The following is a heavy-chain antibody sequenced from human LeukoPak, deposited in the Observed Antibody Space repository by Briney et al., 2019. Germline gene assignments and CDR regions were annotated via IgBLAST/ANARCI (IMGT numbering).Heavy chain of an antibody. CDR3: ARGNTYNWNYVGAFDI. D-gene: IGHD1-7*01. Sequence: SETLSLTCAVYGGSFSGYYWSWIRQPPGKGLECIGEINHSGSTNYNPSLKSRVTISVDTSKNQFSLKLSSVTAADTAVYYCARGNTYNWNYVGAFDIWGQGTMVTVSS. CDR1: GGSFSGYY. V-gene: IGHV4-34*01. CDR2: INHSGST. J-gene: IGHJ3*02.